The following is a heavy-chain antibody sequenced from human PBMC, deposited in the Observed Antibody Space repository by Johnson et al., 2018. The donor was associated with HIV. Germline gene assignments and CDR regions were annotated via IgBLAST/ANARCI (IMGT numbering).Heavy chain of an antibody. J-gene: IGHJ3*02. CDR2: MSFDGSNR. CDR1: GFTFSSYP. V-gene: IGHV3-30*14. CDR3: ARCRDGYTLLSAFDI. Sequence: QVQLVESGGGVVQPGRSLRLSCAASGFTFSSYPMHWVRQAPGKGLEWVAVMSFDGSNRYYANSVKGRFTISRDNSKNTLYLQMGSLRAEDMAVYYCARCRDGYTLLSAFDIWGQVTMVTVSS. D-gene: IGHD5-24*01.